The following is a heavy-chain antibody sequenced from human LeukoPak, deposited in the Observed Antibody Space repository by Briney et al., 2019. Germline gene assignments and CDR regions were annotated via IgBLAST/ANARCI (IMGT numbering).Heavy chain of an antibody. V-gene: IGHV3-15*01. D-gene: IGHD3-10*01. CDR3: TTDSAELWFGELLPYY. CDR1: GFTFSNAW. CDR2: IKSKTDGGTT. Sequence: GGSLRLSCAASGFTFSNAWMSWVRQASGKGLEWVGRIKSKTDGGTTDYAAPVKGRFTISRDDSKNTLYLQMNSLKTEDTAEYHCTTDSAELWFGELLPYYWGQGTLVTVSS. J-gene: IGHJ4*02.